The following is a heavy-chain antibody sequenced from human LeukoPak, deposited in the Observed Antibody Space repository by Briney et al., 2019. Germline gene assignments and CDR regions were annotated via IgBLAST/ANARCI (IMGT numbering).Heavy chain of an antibody. Sequence: SETLSLTCAVSGYSISSGYYWGWIRQPPGKGLEWIGSIYHSGSTYYNPSLKSRVTISVDTSKNQFSLKLSSVTAADTAVYYCAILTVTIDYWGQGTLVTVSS. D-gene: IGHD4-11*01. V-gene: IGHV4-38-2*01. CDR2: IYHSGST. CDR3: AILTVTIDY. J-gene: IGHJ4*02. CDR1: GYSISSGYY.